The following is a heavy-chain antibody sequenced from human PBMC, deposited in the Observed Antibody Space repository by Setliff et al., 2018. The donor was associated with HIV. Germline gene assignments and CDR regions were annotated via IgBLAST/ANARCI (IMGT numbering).Heavy chain of an antibody. CDR3: ARGGFTGVTTQFQH. CDR1: GGSISSYY. CDR2: IYTSGDT. D-gene: IGHD4-17*01. J-gene: IGHJ1*01. Sequence: PSETLSLTCTVSGGSISSYYWSWIRQPPGKGLEWIGYIYTSGDTNYNPSLKSRFTISADMSKNQFSLKLSSVTAADTAVYYCARGGFTGVTTQFQHWGRGTLVTVSS. V-gene: IGHV4-4*08.